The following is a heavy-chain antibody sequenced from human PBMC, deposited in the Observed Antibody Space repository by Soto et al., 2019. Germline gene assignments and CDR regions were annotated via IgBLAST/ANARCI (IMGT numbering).Heavy chain of an antibody. D-gene: IGHD2-2*01. V-gene: IGHV3-21*01. CDR1: GFTFSSYS. CDR2: ISSSSSYI. J-gene: IGHJ5*02. Sequence: GGSLRLSCAASGFTFSSYSMNWVRQAPGKGLEWVSSISSSSSYIYYADQVKGPFTISRDNAKNSLYLQMTSLRAEDTAVYYCARVLPKDIVVVPAAHGRYNWFDPWGQGTLVTVSS. CDR3: ARVLPKDIVVVPAAHGRYNWFDP.